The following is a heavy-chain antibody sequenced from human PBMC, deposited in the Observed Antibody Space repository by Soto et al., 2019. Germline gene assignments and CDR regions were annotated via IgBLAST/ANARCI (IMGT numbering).Heavy chain of an antibody. D-gene: IGHD3-3*01. J-gene: IGHJ5*02. CDR2: IFYTGST. CDR3: ARDRSLDLWSGSWFDP. Sequence: QVQLQESGPGLVKPSQTLALTCSVSGGSINSSDYYWTWIRQHPEKGREWIGYIFYTGSTYYNPSLRSRATISVDTSNNQFSLRLTSVTAADTAVYYCARDRSLDLWSGSWFDPWGQGTLVTVSS. V-gene: IGHV4-31*03. CDR1: GGSINSSDYY.